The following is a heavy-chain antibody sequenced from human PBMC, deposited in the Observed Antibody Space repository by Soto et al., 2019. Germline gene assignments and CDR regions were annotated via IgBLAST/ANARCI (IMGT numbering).Heavy chain of an antibody. CDR2: IFYRGST. CDR3: AHLSNSDFVLRY. V-gene: IGHV4-30-4*01. CDR1: GRSINNDDDY. Sequence: QVQLQESGPGLVRPSQTLSLTCTVSGRSINNDDDYWCWIRQPPGKGLEWIGHIFYRGSTFYNPSLKRRLMISADTSKRQFSLRLSSVTAADTAIYYCAHLSNSDFVLRYWGQGVLVTVSS. J-gene: IGHJ4*02. D-gene: IGHD3-16*01.